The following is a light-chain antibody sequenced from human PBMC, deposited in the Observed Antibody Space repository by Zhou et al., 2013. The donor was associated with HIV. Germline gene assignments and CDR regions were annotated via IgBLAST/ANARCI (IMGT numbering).Light chain of an antibody. V-gene: IGKV1-12*01. CDR1: QDISSF. Sequence: DIQMTQSPPSVSASVGDRVIISCRASQDISSFLAWYQQKPGKAPRLLIYAASSLQSGVPSRFSGSGSGTDFTLTISGLQPEDFAIYYCQQAKSFPHTFGGGTKVDIK. CDR2: AAS. CDR3: QQAKSFPHT. J-gene: IGKJ4*01.